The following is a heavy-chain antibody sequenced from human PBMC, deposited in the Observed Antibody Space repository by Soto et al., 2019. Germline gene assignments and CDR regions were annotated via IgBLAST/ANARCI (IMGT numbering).Heavy chain of an antibody. CDR3: ERVPASYGMDV. CDR2: IDWDDDK. Sequence: QENPTQTLTLTCTFSGFSLSTSGMRVTWIRQPPGKALEWLARIDWDDDKFYSTSLKTRLTISKDTSKNQVVLTMTNMDPVDTATYYCERVPASYGMDVSGQGTSVTV. CDR1: GFSLSTSGMR. D-gene: IGHD6-25*01. J-gene: IGHJ6*02. V-gene: IGHV2-70*04.